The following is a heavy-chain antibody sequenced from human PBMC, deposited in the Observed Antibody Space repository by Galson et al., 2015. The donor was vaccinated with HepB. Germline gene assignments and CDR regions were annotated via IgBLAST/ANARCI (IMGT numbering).Heavy chain of an antibody. Sequence: SLRLSCAASGFTFSSYTMKWVRQAPGKGLEWVSSITSSSSYKYYADSVRGRFTISRDNAKNSLHRQMNSLRAEDTAVYCCARDRRWPDFGDWYFAVWGRGTLVTVSS. CDR3: ARDRRWPDFGDWYFAV. CDR2: ITSSSSYK. J-gene: IGHJ2*01. CDR1: GFTFSSYT. D-gene: IGHD4-17*01. V-gene: IGHV3-21*01.